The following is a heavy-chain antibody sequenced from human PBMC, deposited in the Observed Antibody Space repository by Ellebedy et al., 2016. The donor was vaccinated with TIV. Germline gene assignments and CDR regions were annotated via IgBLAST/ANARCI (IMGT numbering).Heavy chain of an antibody. D-gene: IGHD3-22*01. Sequence: GSLRLXCTLSGGSISRSHWHWIRQPPGKGLEWIGYIYYSGTTNYNPSLKSRVSMSVDTSKNQFSLKLTSVIAADAAMYYCATESQNSNGWFGLWGQGTLVTVSS. CDR1: GGSISRSH. V-gene: IGHV4-59*01. CDR3: ATESQNSNGWFGL. CDR2: IYYSGTT. J-gene: IGHJ5*02.